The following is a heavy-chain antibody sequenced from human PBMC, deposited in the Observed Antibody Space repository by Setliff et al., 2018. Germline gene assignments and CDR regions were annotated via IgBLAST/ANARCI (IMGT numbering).Heavy chain of an antibody. CDR1: GFTFSSYW. J-gene: IGHJ3*02. V-gene: IGHV3-74*01. Sequence: GGSLRLSCEASGFTFSSYWMHWVRQAPGKGLVWVSHINSDGSSTTYTDSVKGRFTISRDNAKNTLYLQMNRLRAEDTAVYYCTRDWGGVGATNAFDIWGQGTMVTVSS. CDR3: TRDWGGVGATNAFDI. CDR2: INSDGSST. D-gene: IGHD1-26*01.